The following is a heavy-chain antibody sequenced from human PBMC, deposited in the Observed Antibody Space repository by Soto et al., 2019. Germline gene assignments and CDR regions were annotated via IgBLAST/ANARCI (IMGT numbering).Heavy chain of an antibody. D-gene: IGHD2-8*02. CDR1: GASIGSGGW. V-gene: IGHV4-4*02. Sequence: SLRLSCAVSGASIGSGGWWSWVRQPPGKGLEWIAEIFHDGNTNYSPSLKSRVTISVDKSQNQFSLNVYSVTAADTAVYYCARHEGWTGPDQWGQGTLVTVSS. J-gene: IGHJ5*02. CDR2: IFHDGNT. CDR3: ARHEGWTGPDQ.